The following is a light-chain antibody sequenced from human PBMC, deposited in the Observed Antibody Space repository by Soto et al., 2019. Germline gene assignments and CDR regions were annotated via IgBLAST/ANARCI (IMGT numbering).Light chain of an antibody. V-gene: IGKV1-27*01. CDR2: ATA. Sequence: DVQMTQSPSSLYAFVRDRVTITCRARQSSAPYLAWFQQKRGKVPKRLIYATATLQSWVPFRFSGSGSGTEFTLTVTSLQAEDVGTYYSQKYNSAPLIFGGGTKVEFK. J-gene: IGKJ4*01. CDR1: QSSAPY. CDR3: QKYNSAPLI.